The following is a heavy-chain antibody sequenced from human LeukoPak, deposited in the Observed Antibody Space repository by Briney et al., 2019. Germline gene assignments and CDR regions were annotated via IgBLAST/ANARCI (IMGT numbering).Heavy chain of an antibody. V-gene: IGHV1-8*01. CDR1: GYTFTSND. J-gene: IGHJ6*03. Sequence: ASVKVSCKXSGYTFTSNDINWVRQATGQGLEWMGRMNPNSGNTGYAQKFQGRVTMTRNTSISTAYMELSSLRSEDTAVYYCVRGGGYYKYYYYYYMDVWGKGTTVTVSS. CDR3: VRGGGYYKYYYYYYMDV. CDR2: MNPNSGNT. D-gene: IGHD3-22*01.